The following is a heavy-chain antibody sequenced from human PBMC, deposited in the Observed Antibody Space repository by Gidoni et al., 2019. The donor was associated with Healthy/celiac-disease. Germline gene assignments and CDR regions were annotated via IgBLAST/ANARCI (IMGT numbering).Heavy chain of an antibody. Sequence: QMQLQESGSGLVKPYQTLSLTCALSGGSISSGGSSWSWIRPPPGKGLVWIGYIYQSGSTYYNPSLKSRVTISVDRSKNQFSLKLSSVTAADTAVYYCASNNPYGDYGGYFDYWGQGTLVTVSS. CDR2: IYQSGST. D-gene: IGHD4-17*01. CDR1: GGSISSGGSS. CDR3: ASNNPYGDYGGYFDY. V-gene: IGHV4-30-2*01. J-gene: IGHJ4*02.